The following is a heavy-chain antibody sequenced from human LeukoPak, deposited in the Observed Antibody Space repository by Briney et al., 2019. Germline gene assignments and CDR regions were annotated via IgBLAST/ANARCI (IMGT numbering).Heavy chain of an antibody. D-gene: IGHD2-2*01. V-gene: IGHV1-69*13. CDR3: ATYCSSASCYTWGYYFDY. J-gene: IGHJ4*02. CDR1: GYTFTSYG. Sequence: GASVKVSCKASGYTFTSYGISWVRLAPGQGLEWMGGIIPISGTASYAQKFQGRVTITADESTSTAYMELSSLRSEDTAMYYCATYCSSASCYTWGYYFDYWGQGTLVTVSS. CDR2: IIPISGTA.